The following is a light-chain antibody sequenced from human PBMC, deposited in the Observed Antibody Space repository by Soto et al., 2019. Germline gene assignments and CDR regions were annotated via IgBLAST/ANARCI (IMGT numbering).Light chain of an antibody. CDR1: QYISTY. V-gene: IGKV1-39*01. J-gene: IGKJ2*02. Sequence: DIQMTQSPSSLSASVGDRVTMTCRASQYISTYLNWYRQKPGKAPKVLIYGASNLQSGVPSRFSGSGSGTDFTLTISSLQPEDFAVYYCQQYDNWPPCTFGQGTKLEVK. CDR2: GAS. CDR3: QQYDNWPPCT.